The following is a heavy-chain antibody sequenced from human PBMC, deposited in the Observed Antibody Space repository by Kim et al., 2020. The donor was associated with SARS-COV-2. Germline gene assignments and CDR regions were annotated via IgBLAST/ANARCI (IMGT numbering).Heavy chain of an antibody. J-gene: IGHJ4*02. Sequence: SETLSLTCAVYGGSFSGYYWSWIRQPPGKGLEWIGEINHSGSTNYNPSLKSRVTISVDTSKNQFSLKLSSVTAADTAVYYCARQSTIFGVVSSFDYWGQGTLVTVSS. D-gene: IGHD3-3*01. V-gene: IGHV4-34*01. CDR2: INHSGST. CDR1: GGSFSGYY. CDR3: ARQSTIFGVVSSFDY.